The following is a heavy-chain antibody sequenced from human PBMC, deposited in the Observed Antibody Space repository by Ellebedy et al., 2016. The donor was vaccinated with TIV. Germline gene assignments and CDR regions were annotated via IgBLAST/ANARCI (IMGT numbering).Heavy chain of an antibody. D-gene: IGHD5-18*01. CDR3: AREGTDMVTRWFDP. J-gene: IGHJ5*02. CDR2: INPSGGST. Sequence: ASVKVSCKASGYTFTSYHIHWVRQAPGQGLEWMGIINPSGGSTSYAQKFQGRVTMTRDTSTSTAYMELSSLRSEDTAVYYCAREGTDMVTRWFDPWGQGTLVTVSS. CDR1: GYTFTSYH. V-gene: IGHV1-46*01.